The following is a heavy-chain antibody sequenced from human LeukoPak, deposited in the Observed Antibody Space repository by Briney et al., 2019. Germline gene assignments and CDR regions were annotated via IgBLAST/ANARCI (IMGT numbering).Heavy chain of an antibody. CDR2: IYYSGST. V-gene: IGHV4-61*01. CDR1: GGSISSSSYY. D-gene: IGHD5-18*01. Sequence: SETPSLTCTVSGGSISSSSYYWGWIRQPPGKGLGWIGYIYYSGSTNYNPSLKSRVTISVDTSKNQFSLKLSSVTPADTAVYYCAREGDNYGNWFDPWGQGTLVTVSS. J-gene: IGHJ5*02. CDR3: AREGDNYGNWFDP.